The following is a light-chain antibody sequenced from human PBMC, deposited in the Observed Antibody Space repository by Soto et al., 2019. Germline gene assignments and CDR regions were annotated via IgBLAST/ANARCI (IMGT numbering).Light chain of an antibody. J-gene: IGKJ1*01. CDR2: GAS. V-gene: IGKV3-20*01. CDR1: QSVSSSY. CDR3: QQYGSSPTT. Sequence: EIVLTQSPGTLSLSPGERATLSCRASQSVSSSYFAWYQQKPGQAPRLLIYGASSRATGIPDMFSGSGSGTDFTLTISRLEPEDFAVYYCQQYGSSPTTFGQGTKVEIK.